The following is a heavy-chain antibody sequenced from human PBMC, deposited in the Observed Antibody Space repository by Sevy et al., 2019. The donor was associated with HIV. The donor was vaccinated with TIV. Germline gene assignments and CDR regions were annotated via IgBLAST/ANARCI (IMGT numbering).Heavy chain of an antibody. J-gene: IGHJ4*02. CDR3: AKAVGLRRFDY. CDR2: ISGSGGST. CDR1: GFSFDSYG. Sequence: GGSLRLSCAVSGFSFDSYGMTWVRQAPGKGLEWVSGISGSGGSTYYADSVKGRFTISRDNSKNTLYLQMNSLRAEDTAVYYCAKAVGLRRFDYWGQGTLVTVSS. V-gene: IGHV3-23*01.